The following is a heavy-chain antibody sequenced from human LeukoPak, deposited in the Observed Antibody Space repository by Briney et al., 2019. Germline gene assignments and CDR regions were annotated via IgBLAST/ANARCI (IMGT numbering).Heavy chain of an antibody. CDR2: INHSGST. Sequence: MSSETLSLTCAVYGGSFSGYYWSWIRQPPGKGLEWIGEINHSGSTNYNPSLKSRVTISVDTSKNQFSLKLSSVTAADTAVYYCARHPSIAVAGLPRRWFDPWGQGTLVTVSS. V-gene: IGHV4-34*01. CDR1: GGSFSGYY. CDR3: ARHPSIAVAGLPRRWFDP. J-gene: IGHJ5*02. D-gene: IGHD6-19*01.